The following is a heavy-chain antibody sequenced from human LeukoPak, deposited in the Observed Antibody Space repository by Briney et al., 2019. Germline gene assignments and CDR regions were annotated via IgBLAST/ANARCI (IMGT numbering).Heavy chain of an antibody. CDR1: GGSISCYY. CDR3: ARIVLPYYYDTTALKGYFDL. V-gene: IGHV4-4*07. J-gene: IGHJ2*01. D-gene: IGHD3-22*01. CDR2: IYTSGST. Sequence: PSETLSLTCTVSGGSISCYYWSWIRQPAGKGLEWIGRIYTSGSTNYNPSLKSRVTMSVDTSKNQFSLKLSSVTAADTAVYYCARIVLPYYYDTTALKGYFDLWGRGTLVTVSS.